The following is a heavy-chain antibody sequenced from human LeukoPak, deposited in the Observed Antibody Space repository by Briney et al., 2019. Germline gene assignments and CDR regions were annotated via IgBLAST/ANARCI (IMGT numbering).Heavy chain of an antibody. D-gene: IGHD4-17*01. CDR3: AKNLYGAPAY. CDR2: ISGSSGDT. V-gene: IGHV3-23*01. J-gene: IGHJ4*02. CDR1: GFTFSSYV. Sequence: PGGSLRLSCAASGFTFSSYVMTWVRQAPGKGLEWVSAISGSSGDTYYADSVKGRFTISRDNSKNTLFLQMNSLRAEDTALYYCAKNLYGAPAYWGQGTLVTVSS.